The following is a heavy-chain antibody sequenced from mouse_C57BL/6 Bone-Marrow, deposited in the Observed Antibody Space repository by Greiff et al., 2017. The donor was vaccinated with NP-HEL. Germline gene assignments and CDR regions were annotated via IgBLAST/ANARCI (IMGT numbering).Heavy chain of an antibody. CDR3: VRHEPSYWYFDV. V-gene: IGHV10-1*01. CDR1: GFSFNTYA. J-gene: IGHJ1*03. D-gene: IGHD6-5*01. Sequence: EVKLEESGGGLVQPKGSLKLSCAASGFSFNTYAMNWVRQAPGKGLEWVARIRSKSNNYATYYADSVKDRFTISRDDSESMLYLQMNNLKTEDTAMYYCVRHEPSYWYFDVWGTGTTVTVSS. CDR2: IRSKSNNYAT.